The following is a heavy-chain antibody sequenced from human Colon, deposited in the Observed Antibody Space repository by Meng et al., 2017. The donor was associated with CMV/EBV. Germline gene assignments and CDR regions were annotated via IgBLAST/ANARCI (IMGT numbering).Heavy chain of an antibody. J-gene: IGHJ4*02. CDR2: FIPQFNAA. CDR1: GYTFRSST. CDR3: ARGGSLGWPH. D-gene: IGHD6-19*01. Sequence: SVKVSCKASGYTFRSSTINWVRQAPGQGLEWLGGFIPQFNAATSAPKFQGRVTVTADESSSTVFMELFSLTSDDSAVYFCARGGSLGWPHRGQGTPVTVSS. V-gene: IGHV1-69*13.